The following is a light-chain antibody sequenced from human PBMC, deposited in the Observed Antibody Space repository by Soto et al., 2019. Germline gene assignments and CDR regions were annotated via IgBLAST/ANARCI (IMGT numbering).Light chain of an antibody. CDR3: QHGYTSSIP. CDR1: QSIGKH. CDR2: SVS. Sequence: DIQMTQSPSSVSASVGDRVTITCRASQSIGKHLNWYQQKPGKAPKFLIYSVSSLQSGVPSRFSGSGSGTDFTLTINSLQPEAFATYYCQHGYTSSIPFAQGTLLEIK. J-gene: IGKJ5*01. V-gene: IGKV1-39*01.